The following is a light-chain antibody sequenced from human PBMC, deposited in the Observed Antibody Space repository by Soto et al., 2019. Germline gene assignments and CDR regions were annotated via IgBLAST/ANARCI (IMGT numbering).Light chain of an antibody. CDR2: EVR. J-gene: IGLJ3*02. CDR1: NRDVGSYNL. CDR3: SSYTTTSTLV. Sequence: QSVLTQPASVSGSPGQSITIACTGTNRDVGSYNLVSWYQQRPGEAPKLIISEVRNRPSGISYRFTGSKSGNTASLTISGLRAEDEADYYCSSYTTTSTLVFGGGTK. V-gene: IGLV2-14*01.